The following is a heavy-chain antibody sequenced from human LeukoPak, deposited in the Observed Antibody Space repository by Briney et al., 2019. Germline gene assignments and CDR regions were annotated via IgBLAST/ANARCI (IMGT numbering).Heavy chain of an antibody. V-gene: IGHV4-59*01. CDR2: IYYSGST. CDR3: ARDLGYCSSSSCYAWFDP. J-gene: IGHJ5*02. D-gene: IGHD2-2*01. CDR1: GGSISSYY. Sequence: SETLSLTCTVSGGSISSYYWSWIRQPPGKGLEWIGYIYYSGSTNYNPSLKSRVTISVDTSKNQLSLKLNSVTAAATAVYYCARDLGYCSSSSCYAWFDPWGQGTLVTVSS.